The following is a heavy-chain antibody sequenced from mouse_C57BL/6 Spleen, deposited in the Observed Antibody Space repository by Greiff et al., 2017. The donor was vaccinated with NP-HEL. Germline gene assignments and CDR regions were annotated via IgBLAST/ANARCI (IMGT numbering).Heavy chain of an antibody. Sequence: EVQVVESGEGLVKPGGSLKLSCAASGFTFSSYAMSWVRQTPEKRLEWVAYISSGGDYIYYADTVKGRFTISRDNARNTLYLQMSSLKSEDTAMYYCTRVVLYYGNYPWYFDVWGTGTTVTVSS. J-gene: IGHJ1*03. D-gene: IGHD2-1*01. CDR3: TRVVLYYGNYPWYFDV. V-gene: IGHV5-9-1*02. CDR2: ISSGGDYI. CDR1: GFTFSSYA.